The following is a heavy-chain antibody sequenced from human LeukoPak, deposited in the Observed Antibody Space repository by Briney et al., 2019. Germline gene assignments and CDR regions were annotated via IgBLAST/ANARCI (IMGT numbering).Heavy chain of an antibody. Sequence: GRSLRLSCAASGFTFSSYGMHWVRQAPGKGLEWVAVIWYDGSNKYYADSVKGRFTISRDNSKNTLYLQMNSLRAEDTAVYYCARVMKELGIPYYYGMDVWGQGTTVTVPS. CDR1: GFTFSSYG. J-gene: IGHJ6*02. V-gene: IGHV3-33*01. CDR2: IWYDGSNK. CDR3: ARVMKELGIPYYYGMDV. D-gene: IGHD7-27*01.